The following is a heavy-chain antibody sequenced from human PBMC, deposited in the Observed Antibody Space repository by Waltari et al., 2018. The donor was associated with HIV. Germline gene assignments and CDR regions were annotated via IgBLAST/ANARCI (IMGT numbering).Heavy chain of an antibody. CDR1: THPSYD. D-gene: IGHD1-7*01. Sequence: THPSYDINWVRQATGQGLEWMGWMNPNSGNTGYAQKFQGRVTMTRNTSISTAYMELSSLRSEDTAVYYCARMGLITGTGMDVWGQGTTVTVSS. CDR3: ARMGLITGTGMDV. J-gene: IGHJ6*02. CDR2: MNPNSGNT. V-gene: IGHV1-8*01.